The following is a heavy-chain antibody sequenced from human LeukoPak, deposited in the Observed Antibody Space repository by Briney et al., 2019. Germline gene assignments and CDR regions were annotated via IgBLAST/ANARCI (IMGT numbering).Heavy chain of an antibody. V-gene: IGHV3-30*18. CDR1: GCTFSSYG. CDR2: ISYDGSNK. J-gene: IGHJ1*01. CDR3: AKDRETTRRHGFLFQH. D-gene: IGHD3-3*01. Sequence: GGSLRLSCAASGCTFSSYGMHWVRQAPGKGLEWVAVISYDGSNKYYADSVKGRFTISRDHSKNTLYLQMNSLRAEDTAVYYCAKDRETTRRHGFLFQHWGQGTLVTVSS.